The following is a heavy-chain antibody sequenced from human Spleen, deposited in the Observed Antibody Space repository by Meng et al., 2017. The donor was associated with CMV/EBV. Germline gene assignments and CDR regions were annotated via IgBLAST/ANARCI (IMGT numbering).Heavy chain of an antibody. CDR1: GGTFSSYA. V-gene: IGHV1-69*05. CDR2: FIPIFETA. J-gene: IGHJ6*02. CDR3: TRGAFGVSSSSWTYCGMDV. Sequence: SVKVSCKVSGGTFSSYAISWVRKAPGQGPEWMGGFIPIFETANYAQKFQDRVTITTDESTTKVYMELNSLRYDDTAVYYCTRGAFGVSSSSWTYCGMDVWGQGTSVTVSS. D-gene: IGHD6-6*01.